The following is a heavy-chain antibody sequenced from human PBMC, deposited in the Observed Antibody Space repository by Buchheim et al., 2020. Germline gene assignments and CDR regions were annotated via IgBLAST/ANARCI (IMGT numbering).Heavy chain of an antibody. CDR2: INPLGGGT. CDR3: ARVLPMYYGMDV. V-gene: IGHV1-46*01. J-gene: IGHJ6*02. Sequence: QVQLVQSGAEVKKPGASVTVSCKAFGYTFSTYYIHWVRQAPGQGLEWMGIINPLGGGTSYPQKFQGRVSMTRETSTSTVYMELSSLRSEDTAVYYCARVLPMYYGMDVWGHGT. CDR1: GYTFSTYY.